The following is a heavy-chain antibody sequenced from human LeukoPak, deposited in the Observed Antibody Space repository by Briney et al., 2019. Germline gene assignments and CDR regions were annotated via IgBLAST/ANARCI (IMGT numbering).Heavy chain of an antibody. CDR2: IYYSGST. J-gene: IGHJ6*02. CDR3: ARDYQLPFYGMDV. CDR1: GGSISSGGYS. Sequence: SETLSLTCTVSGGSISSGGYSWSWIRQHPGKGLEWIGYIYYSGSTYYNPSLKSRVTISVDTSKNQFSLKLSSVTAADTAVYYCARDYQLPFYGMDVWGQGTTVTVSS. D-gene: IGHD2-2*01. V-gene: IGHV4-30-4*08.